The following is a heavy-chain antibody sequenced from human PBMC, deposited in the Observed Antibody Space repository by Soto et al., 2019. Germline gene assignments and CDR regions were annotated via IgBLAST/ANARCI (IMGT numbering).Heavy chain of an antibody. CDR2: IGTAGDT. V-gene: IGHV3-13*04. CDR1: GFTFSSYD. J-gene: IGHJ5*02. Sequence: GGSLRLSCAASGFTFSSYDMHWVRQATGKGLEWVSAIGTAGDTYYPGSVKGRFTISRENAKNSLYLQMNSLRAGDTAVYYCARDRSSSWKGGWFDPWGQGTLVTV. D-gene: IGHD6-13*01. CDR3: ARDRSSSWKGGWFDP.